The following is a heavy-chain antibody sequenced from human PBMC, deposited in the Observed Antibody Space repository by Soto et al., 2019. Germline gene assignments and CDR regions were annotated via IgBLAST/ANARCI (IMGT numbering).Heavy chain of an antibody. V-gene: IGHV3-30-3*01. D-gene: IGHD6-19*01. CDR2: ISYDGSNK. Sequence: GGALRLSCAASGFTFCRYAMHSVRQAPGKGLEWVAVISYDGSNKYYADSVKGRFTISRDNSKNTLYLQMNSLRAEDTAVYYCARDGYYSSGWYDYWGQGTLVTVSS. CDR1: GFTFCRYA. J-gene: IGHJ4*02. CDR3: ARDGYYSSGWYDY.